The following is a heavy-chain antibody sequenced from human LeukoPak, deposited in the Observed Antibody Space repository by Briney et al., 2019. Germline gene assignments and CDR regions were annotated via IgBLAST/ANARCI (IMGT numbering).Heavy chain of an antibody. Sequence: ASVKVSCKASGYTFTGYYMHWVRQAPGQGLEWMGWSNPNSGGTNYAQKFQGRVTMTRDTSISSSYMELSRLRSDDTAVYYCASGFCSGGSCYFFDYWGQGTLVTVSS. D-gene: IGHD2-15*01. CDR2: SNPNSGGT. CDR3: ASGFCSGGSCYFFDY. J-gene: IGHJ4*02. CDR1: GYTFTGYY. V-gene: IGHV1-2*02.